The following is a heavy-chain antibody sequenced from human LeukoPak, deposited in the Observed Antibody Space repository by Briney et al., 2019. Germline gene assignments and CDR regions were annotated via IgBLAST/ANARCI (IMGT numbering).Heavy chain of an antibody. CDR1: GGSISSSSYY. CDR2: IYYSGST. J-gene: IGHJ4*02. D-gene: IGHD3-22*01. V-gene: IGHV4-39*01. Sequence: SETLSLTCTVSGGSISSSSYYWGWIRQPPGKGLEWIGSIYYSGSTYYNPSLKSRVTISVDTSKNQFSLKLSSVTAADTAVYYCARLKDIYDSSGYYYFDYWVQGTLVTVSS. CDR3: ARLKDIYDSSGYYYFDY.